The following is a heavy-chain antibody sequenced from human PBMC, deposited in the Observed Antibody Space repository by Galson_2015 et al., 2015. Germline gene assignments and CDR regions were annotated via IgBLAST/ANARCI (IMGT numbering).Heavy chain of an antibody. J-gene: IGHJ3*02. V-gene: IGHV3-9*01. CDR2: ISWNSGSI. D-gene: IGHD5-18*01. CDR3: AKDIHSTANDAFDI. CDR1: GFTFDDYA. Sequence: SLRLSCAASGFTFDDYAMHWVRQAPGKGLEWVSGISWNSGSIGYADSVKGRFTISRDNAKNSLYLQMNSLRAEDTALYYCAKDIHSTANDAFDIWGQGTMVTVSS.